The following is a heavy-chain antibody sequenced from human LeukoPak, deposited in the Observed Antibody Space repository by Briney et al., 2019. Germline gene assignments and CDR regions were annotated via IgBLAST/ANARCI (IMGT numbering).Heavy chain of an antibody. Sequence: GGSLRLSCAASGFAFSNYAMNWVRQAPGKGLEWVSSISGTGDNTYYAESVKVRFTISRDNSKNTVFLQMNSLRAEDTAVFYCAKRSGYTTGWFFDFWGQGTLVTVSS. D-gene: IGHD6-19*01. CDR3: AKRSGYTTGWFFDF. CDR1: GFAFSNYA. V-gene: IGHV3-23*01. CDR2: ISGTGDNT. J-gene: IGHJ4*02.